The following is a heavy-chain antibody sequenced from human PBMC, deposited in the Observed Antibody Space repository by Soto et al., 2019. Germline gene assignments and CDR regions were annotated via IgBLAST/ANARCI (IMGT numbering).Heavy chain of an antibody. CDR2: IIPIFGTA. D-gene: IGHD3-22*01. V-gene: IGHV1-69*06. CDR1: GGTFSSYA. J-gene: IGHJ4*02. CDR3: ARGEEDYYDYYFDY. Sequence: QVQLVQSGAEVKKLGSSVKVSCKASGGTFSSYAISWVRQAPGQGLEWMGGIIPIFGTANYAQKFQGRVTITADKSTSTAYMELSSLRSEDTAVYYCARGEEDYYDYYFDYWGQGTLVTVSS.